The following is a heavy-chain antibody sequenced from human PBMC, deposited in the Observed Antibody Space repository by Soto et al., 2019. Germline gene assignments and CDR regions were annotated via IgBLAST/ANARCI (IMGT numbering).Heavy chain of an antibody. CDR1: GFSLTTRGVG. J-gene: IGHJ5*02. Sequence: QITLKESGPTLVKPTQTLTLTCTFSGFSLTTRGVGVGWIRQPPGKALECLALIYWDDDKRYSPSLQSRLSITKDTSKNQVVLTMTNVDPVDTATYYCAHIPNDYQDDWFDPWGQGTLVSVSS. CDR2: IYWDDDK. CDR3: AHIPNDYQDDWFDP. V-gene: IGHV2-5*02. D-gene: IGHD3-16*01.